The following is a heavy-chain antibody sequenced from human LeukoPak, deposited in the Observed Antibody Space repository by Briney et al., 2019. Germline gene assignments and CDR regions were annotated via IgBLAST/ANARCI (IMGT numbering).Heavy chain of an antibody. CDR1: GYTFTSYG. D-gene: IGHD2-15*01. Sequence: ASVKVSCKASGYTFTSYGLTWVRQAPGQGLEWMGWISGYNGNTNYVQKLQGRVTMTTDTSTSTAYMELRSLRSDDTAVYYCARGHLGYCSGGSCYSIDYWGQGTLVTVSS. CDR2: ISGYNGNT. V-gene: IGHV1-18*01. J-gene: IGHJ4*02. CDR3: ARGHLGYCSGGSCYSIDY.